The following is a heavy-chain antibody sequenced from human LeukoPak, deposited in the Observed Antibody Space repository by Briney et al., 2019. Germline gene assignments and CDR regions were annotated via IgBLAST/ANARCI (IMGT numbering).Heavy chain of an antibody. J-gene: IGHJ4*02. CDR3: ARGAQIVVAPAAQARPGPSGVDH. Sequence: GGSLRLSCAASGFTFSSYALNWVRQAPGKGLEWVSSISSASSYIYYADSVKGRFTISRDNAKNSLYLQMDSLRDEDTAVYYCARGAQIVVAPAAQARPGPSGVDHWGQGILVTVSS. D-gene: IGHD2-2*01. V-gene: IGHV3-21*01. CDR1: GFTFSSYA. CDR2: ISSASSYI.